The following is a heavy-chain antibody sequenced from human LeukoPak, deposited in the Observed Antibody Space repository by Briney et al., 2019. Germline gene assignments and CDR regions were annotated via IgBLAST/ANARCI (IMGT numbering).Heavy chain of an antibody. Sequence: PSETLSLTCAVYGGSFSGYYWSWIRQPPGKGLEWIGEINHSGSTNYNPSLKSRVTISVDTSKNQFSLKLSSVTAADTAVYYCARGFPRYDFWSGYYTGRYFQHWGQGTLVTVSS. J-gene: IGHJ1*01. CDR2: INHSGST. CDR1: GGSFSGYY. CDR3: ARGFPRYDFWSGYYTGRYFQH. D-gene: IGHD3-3*01. V-gene: IGHV4-34*01.